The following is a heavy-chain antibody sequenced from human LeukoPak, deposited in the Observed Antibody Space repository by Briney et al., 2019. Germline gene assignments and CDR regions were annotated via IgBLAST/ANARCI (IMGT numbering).Heavy chain of an antibody. J-gene: IGHJ4*02. D-gene: IGHD3-22*01. CDR1: GFTFSSYA. Sequence: PGRSLRLSCAASGFTFSSYAMHWVRQAPGKGLEWVAVISYDGSNKYYADSVKGRFTISRDNSKNTLYPQMNSLRAEDTAVYYCARALHRTYYYDSSVYYYPLDYWGQGTLVTVSS. V-gene: IGHV3-30-3*01. CDR3: ARALHRTYYYDSSVYYYPLDY. CDR2: ISYDGSNK.